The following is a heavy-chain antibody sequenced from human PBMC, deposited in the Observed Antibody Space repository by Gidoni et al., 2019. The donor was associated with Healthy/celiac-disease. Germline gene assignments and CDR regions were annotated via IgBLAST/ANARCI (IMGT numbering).Heavy chain of an antibody. Sequence: QVQLQESGPGLVKPSQTLSLPCTVSGGSISSGGYYCSWIRQHPGKGLEWIGYIYYSGSTYYNPSLKSRVTISVDTSKNQFSLKLSSVTAADTAVYYCARKGPTNGILWFGELFGPVTDAFDIWGQGTMVTVSS. J-gene: IGHJ3*02. V-gene: IGHV4-31*03. D-gene: IGHD3-10*01. CDR2: IYYSGST. CDR1: GGSISSGGYY. CDR3: ARKGPTNGILWFGELFGPVTDAFDI.